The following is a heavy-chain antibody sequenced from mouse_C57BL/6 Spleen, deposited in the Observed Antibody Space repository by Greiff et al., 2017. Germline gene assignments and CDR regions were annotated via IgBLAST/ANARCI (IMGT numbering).Heavy chain of an antibody. D-gene: IGHD4-1*01. CDR3: ARGSLTGAFWFAC. CDR2: IYPSDSET. J-gene: IGHJ3*01. Sequence: QVQLQQPGAELVRPGSSVKLSCKASGYTFTSYWMDWVKQRPGQGLEWIGNIYPSDSETHYNQKFKDKATLTVDKSSSTAYMQLSSLTSEDSAVYYCARGSLTGAFWFACWGQGALVTVAA. V-gene: IGHV1-61*01. CDR1: GYTFTSYW.